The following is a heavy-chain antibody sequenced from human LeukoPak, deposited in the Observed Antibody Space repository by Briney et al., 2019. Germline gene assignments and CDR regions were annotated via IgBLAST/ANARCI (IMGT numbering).Heavy chain of an antibody. CDR3: ARGSTRVAENWFDP. CDR1: GFTFSSYA. V-gene: IGHV3-30-3*01. D-gene: IGHD2-2*01. J-gene: IGHJ5*02. CDR2: ISYDGSNK. Sequence: PGGSLRLSCAASGFTFSSYAMHWVRQAPGKGLEWVAVISYDGSNKYYADSVKGRFTISRDNSKNTLYLQMNSLRAEDTAVYYCARGSTRVAENWFDPWGQGTLVTVSS.